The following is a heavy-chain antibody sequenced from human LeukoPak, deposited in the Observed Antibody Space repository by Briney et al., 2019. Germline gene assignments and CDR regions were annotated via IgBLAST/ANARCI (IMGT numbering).Heavy chain of an antibody. Sequence: PGGSLRLSCAASGFTVXSNYMSWVRQAPXXXXEWVSVIYSGGXXXYADSVKGRFTISRDNSKNTLYLQMNSLRAEDTAVYYCAREPGRTQSYYDFWSGYYTYGDYWGQGTLVTVSS. CDR2: IYSGGXX. D-gene: IGHD3-3*01. CDR1: GFTVXSNY. J-gene: IGHJ4*02. CDR3: AREPGRTQSYYDFWSGYYTYGDY. V-gene: IGHV3-66*01.